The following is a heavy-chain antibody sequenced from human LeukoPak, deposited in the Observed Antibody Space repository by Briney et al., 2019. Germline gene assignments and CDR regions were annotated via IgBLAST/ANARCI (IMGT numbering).Heavy chain of an antibody. J-gene: IGHJ4*02. CDR2: INHSGST. D-gene: IGHD3-3*01. Sequence: SETLSLTCAVYGGSFSGYYWSWIRQPPGKGLEWIGEINHSGSTNYNPSLKSRVTISVDTSKNQFSLKLSSVTAADTAVYYCARRGTIFGVVHIGLYYFDYWGQGTLVTVSS. V-gene: IGHV4-34*01. CDR1: GGSFSGYY. CDR3: ARRGTIFGVVHIGLYYFDY.